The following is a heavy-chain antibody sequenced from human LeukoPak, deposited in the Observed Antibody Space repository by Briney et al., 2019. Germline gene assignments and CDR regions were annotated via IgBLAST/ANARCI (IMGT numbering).Heavy chain of an antibody. J-gene: IGHJ4*02. Sequence: ASVKVSCKASGYTFTSYDINWVRQATGQGLEWMGWMNPNSGNTGYAQKFQGRVTITRNTSISTAYMELSSLRSEDTAVYYCARGVSGYYYFDYWGQGTLVTVSS. CDR2: MNPNSGNT. CDR1: GYTFTSYD. D-gene: IGHD3-22*01. V-gene: IGHV1-8*03. CDR3: ARGVSGYYYFDY.